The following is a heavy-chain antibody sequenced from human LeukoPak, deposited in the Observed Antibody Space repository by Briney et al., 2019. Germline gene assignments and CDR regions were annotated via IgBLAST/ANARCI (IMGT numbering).Heavy chain of an antibody. V-gene: IGHV1-46*01. Sequence: ASVKVSCKAFGSTFTSNYMHWVRQAPGQGPEWMGGINPSGGSTSYAQKFQGRVTMTRDTSTSTVYMELSSLRSEDTAVYYCARGSQLRYFDWFQRDYYYYMDVWGKGTTVTISS. D-gene: IGHD3-9*01. CDR1: GSTFTSNY. CDR2: INPSGGST. J-gene: IGHJ6*03. CDR3: ARGSQLRYFDWFQRDYYYYMDV.